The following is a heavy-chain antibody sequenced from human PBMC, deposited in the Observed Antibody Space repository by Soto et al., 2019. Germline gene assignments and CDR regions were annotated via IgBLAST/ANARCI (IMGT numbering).Heavy chain of an antibody. CDR1: GFTFSSYA. D-gene: IGHD5-18*01. CDR2: ISGSGGST. J-gene: IGHJ4*02. Sequence: EVQLLESGGGLVQPGGSLRLSCAASGFTFSSYAMSWVRQAPGKGLEWVSAISGSGGSTYYADAVKGRFTISRDNSKNTLYLQMNGLRGEDTAVYYCAKVGGYSYGPFDYWGQGTLVTVSS. V-gene: IGHV3-23*01. CDR3: AKVGGYSYGPFDY.